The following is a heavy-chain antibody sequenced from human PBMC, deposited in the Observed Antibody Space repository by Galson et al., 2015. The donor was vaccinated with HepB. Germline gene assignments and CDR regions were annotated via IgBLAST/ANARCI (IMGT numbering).Heavy chain of an antibody. V-gene: IGHV3-21*01. CDR1: GFTFSSYS. D-gene: IGHD3-9*01. CDR3: ARDYDILTGYYRASYFDY. Sequence: SLRLSCAASGFTFSSYSMNWVRQAPGKGLEWVSSISSSSSYIYYADSVKGRFTISRDNAKNSLYLQMNSLRAEDTAVYYCARDYDILTGYYRASYFDYWGQGALVTVSS. CDR2: ISSSSSYI. J-gene: IGHJ4*02.